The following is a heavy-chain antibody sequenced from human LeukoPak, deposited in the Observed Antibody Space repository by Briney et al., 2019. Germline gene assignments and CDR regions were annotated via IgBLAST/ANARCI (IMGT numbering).Heavy chain of an antibody. CDR3: ARGAPQVPAAGVLAS. CDR1: GLTVSDNY. J-gene: IGHJ5*02. V-gene: IGHV3-53*01. Sequence: GGSLTLSCAASGLTVSDNYLSWVRQAPGKGLAWVSVMYSRGDTYYANSVNGRFTISIDISKNKLDLQMNGLRVEDTAMYYWARGAPQVPAAGVLASWGQGTLVIVSS. CDR2: MYSRGDT. D-gene: IGHD6-13*01.